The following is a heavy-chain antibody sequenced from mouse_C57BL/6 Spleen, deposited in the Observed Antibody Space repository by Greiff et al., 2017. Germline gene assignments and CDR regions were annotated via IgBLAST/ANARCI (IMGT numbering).Heavy chain of an antibody. CDR2: IWSGGST. J-gene: IGHJ4*01. CDR1: GFSLTSYG. V-gene: IGHV2-2*01. Sequence: HVQLKESGPGLVQPSQSLSITCTVSGFSLTSYGVHWVRQSPGKGLEWLGVIWSGGSTDYNAAFISRLSISKDNSKSQVFFKMNSLQADDTAIYYCARNGVLRSYAMDYWGQGTSVTVSS. D-gene: IGHD1-1*01. CDR3: ARNGVLRSYAMDY.